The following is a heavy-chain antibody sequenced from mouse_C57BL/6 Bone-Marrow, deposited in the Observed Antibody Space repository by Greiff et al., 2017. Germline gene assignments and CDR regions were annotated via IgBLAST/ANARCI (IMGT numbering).Heavy chain of an antibody. J-gene: IGHJ1*03. CDR3: ARRSSLQGWYFDV. Sequence: EVQLQQSGPELVKPGASVKIPCKASGYTFPDYNMDWVKQSHGKSLEWIGDINPNNGGTIYNQKFKGKATLTVYKSSSTAYMELRSLTSEDTAVYYCARRSSLQGWYFDVWGTGTTVTVSS. CDR1: GYTFPDYN. V-gene: IGHV1-18*01. CDR2: INPNNGGT. D-gene: IGHD1-1*01.